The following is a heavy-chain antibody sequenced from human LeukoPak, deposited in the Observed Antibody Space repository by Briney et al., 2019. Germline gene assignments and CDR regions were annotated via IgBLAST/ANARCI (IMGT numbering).Heavy chain of an antibody. CDR3: ATDLTTVTTVDY. Sequence: GASVKVSCTVSGYTLTELSMHWVRQAPGKGLEWMGGFDPEDGETIYAQKFQGRVTMTEDTSTDTAYMELSSLRSEDTAVYYCATDLTTVTTVDYWDQGTLVTVSS. J-gene: IGHJ4*02. CDR2: FDPEDGET. CDR1: GYTLTELS. V-gene: IGHV1-24*01. D-gene: IGHD4-17*01.